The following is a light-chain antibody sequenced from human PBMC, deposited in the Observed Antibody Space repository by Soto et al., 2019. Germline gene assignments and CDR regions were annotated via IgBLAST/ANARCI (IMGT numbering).Light chain of an antibody. CDR3: QQFDSPVT. J-gene: IGKJ1*01. CDR1: QSVSSTF. Sequence: EIGLTQSPGSLSLSPGERATLSCRASQSVSSTFFAWYQQRPGQAPRLLMSGASSRGTGSPGRFSGSGSGTDFPLTISRLDPDCFAVYCCQQFDSPVTFGQGTKVEIK. CDR2: GAS. V-gene: IGKV3-20*01.